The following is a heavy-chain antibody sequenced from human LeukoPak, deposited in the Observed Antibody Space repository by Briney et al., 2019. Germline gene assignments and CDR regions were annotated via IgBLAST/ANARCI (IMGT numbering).Heavy chain of an antibody. CDR2: IYPGDSDT. J-gene: IGHJ4*02. CDR1: GYSFTSYW. CDR3: ARRRDLYSGSYYTFDY. V-gene: IGHV5-51*01. Sequence: GESLKISCKGSGYSFTSYWIGWVRQLPGKGLEWMGIIYPGDSDTRYSPSFQGQVTISADKSISTAYLQWSSLKASDTAMYYCARRRDLYSGSYYTFDYWGQGTLVTVSS. D-gene: IGHD1-26*01.